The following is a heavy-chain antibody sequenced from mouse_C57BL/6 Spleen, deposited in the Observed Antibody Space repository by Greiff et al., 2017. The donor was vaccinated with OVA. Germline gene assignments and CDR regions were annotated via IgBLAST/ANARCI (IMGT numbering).Heavy chain of an antibody. CDR3: TRAGGLRGFAY. J-gene: IGHJ3*01. V-gene: IGHV1-15*01. CDR1: GYTFTDYE. Sequence: VQLQQSGAELVRPGASVTLSCKASGYTFTDYEMHWVKQTPVHGLEWIGAIDPETGGTAYNQKFKGKAILTADKSSSTAYMELRSLTSEDSAVYYCTRAGGLRGFAYWGQGTLVTVA. D-gene: IGHD2-4*01. CDR2: IDPETGGT.